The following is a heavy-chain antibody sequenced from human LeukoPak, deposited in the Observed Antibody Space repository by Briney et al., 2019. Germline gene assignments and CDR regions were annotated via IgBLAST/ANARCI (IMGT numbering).Heavy chain of an antibody. CDR3: ARDPGTGDYYYYYMDV. J-gene: IGHJ6*03. D-gene: IGHD7-27*01. V-gene: IGHV1-69*13. CDR2: IIPTFGTA. CDR1: GGTFSSYA. Sequence: ASVKVSCKASGGTFSSYAISWVRQAPGQGLEWMGGIIPTFGTANYAQKFQGRVTITADESTSTAYMELSSLRSEDTAVYYCARDPGTGDYYYYYMDVWGKGTTVTVSS.